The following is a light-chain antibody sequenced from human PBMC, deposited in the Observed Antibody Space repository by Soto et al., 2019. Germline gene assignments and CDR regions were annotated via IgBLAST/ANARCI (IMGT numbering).Light chain of an antibody. CDR3: EQYDNSQWT. CDR2: DAS. V-gene: IGKV3-20*01. Sequence: EIVLSQSPGTLSLSPGERATLSCRASQSVSSSHLAWFQQKPGQAPRLLIYDASSRATGIPDRFSGSGSGTVFTLTISRLEPEDFAVYYCEQYDNSQWTFGQGTKVEIK. J-gene: IGKJ1*01. CDR1: QSVSSSH.